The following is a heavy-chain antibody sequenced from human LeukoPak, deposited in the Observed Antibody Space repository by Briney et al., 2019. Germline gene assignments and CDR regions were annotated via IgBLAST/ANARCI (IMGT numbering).Heavy chain of an antibody. J-gene: IGHJ5*02. D-gene: IGHD6-19*01. CDR3: AKDLSVAGMDWFDP. Sequence: TGGSLRLSCAASGLTFSSYGMHWVRQAPGKGLEWVAFIRYDGSNKYYADSVKGRFTISRDNSKNTLYLQMNSLRAEDTAVYYCAKDLSVAGMDWFDPWGQGTLVTVSS. CDR1: GLTFSSYG. CDR2: IRYDGSNK. V-gene: IGHV3-30*02.